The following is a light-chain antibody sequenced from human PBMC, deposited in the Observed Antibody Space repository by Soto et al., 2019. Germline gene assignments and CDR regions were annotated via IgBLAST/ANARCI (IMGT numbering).Light chain of an antibody. J-gene: IGLJ1*01. Sequence: QSALTQPASVSGSPGQSITISCTGTSSDVGGYNYVSWYQQYPGKAPKLMIYEVSNRPSGVSNRFSGSKSGNTASLTISGLQAEDEADYYCNSYTSISTLVFGTGTKVTVL. CDR3: NSYTSISTLV. V-gene: IGLV2-14*01. CDR2: EVS. CDR1: SSDVGGYNY.